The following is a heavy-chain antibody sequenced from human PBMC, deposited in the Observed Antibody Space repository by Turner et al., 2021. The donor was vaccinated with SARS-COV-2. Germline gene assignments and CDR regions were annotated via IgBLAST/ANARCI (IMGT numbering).Heavy chain of an antibody. CDR3: AKDRIVAATMGASRC. V-gene: IGHV3-23*01. D-gene: IGHD1-26*01. J-gene: IGHJ4*02. CDR2: ISGSGDTT. Sequence: EVQLLESGGGLIQPGGSLRLSCAASGFTFSSYAMSWVRQAPGKGLEWVSSISGSGDTTYYADSVKGRFTISRDNSKNTVYLQINSLRAEDTALYYCAKDRIVAATMGASRCWGQGTLVTVSS. CDR1: GFTFSSYA.